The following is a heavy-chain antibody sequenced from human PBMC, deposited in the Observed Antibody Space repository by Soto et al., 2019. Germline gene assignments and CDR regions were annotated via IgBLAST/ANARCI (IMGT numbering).Heavy chain of an antibody. CDR1: GFTFSSYA. Sequence: PGGSLRLSCSASGFTFSSYAIHWVRQAPGKGLEYVSVVSNGGDHTYYADSVKGRFTISRDNSKNTLYLQMSSLRPEDTAVYYCVKDGGTARPFDFWGQGTMVTVSS. J-gene: IGHJ3*01. D-gene: IGHD1-7*01. V-gene: IGHV3-64D*08. CDR3: VKDGGTARPFDF. CDR2: VSNGGDHT.